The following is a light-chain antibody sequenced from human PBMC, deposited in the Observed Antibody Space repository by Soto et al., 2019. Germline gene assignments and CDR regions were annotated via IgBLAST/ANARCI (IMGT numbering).Light chain of an antibody. V-gene: IGLV2-14*03. J-gene: IGLJ1*01. Sequence: QSVLTQPASVSGSPGQSITISCSGTSSDIGSYDHVAWYQQFPGKSPKLIIYAVSDRPSGVSDRFCGSKSGISATLTISGLQTEDEADYYCISYTDRQSYLFGTGTKVTVL. CDR1: SSDIGSYDH. CDR2: AVS. CDR3: ISYTDRQSYL.